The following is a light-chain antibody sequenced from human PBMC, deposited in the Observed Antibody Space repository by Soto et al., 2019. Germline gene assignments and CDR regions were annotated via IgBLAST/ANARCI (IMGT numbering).Light chain of an antibody. V-gene: IGKV3-20*01. CDR3: QQYGSSRT. J-gene: IGKJ1*01. Sequence: EIVLTQSPGTLSLSPGERATLSCRASQSVSGSYLAWYQQKPGQAPRLLIYDASSRATGIPDRFSGSGSGTDITLTISRLEPEDFAVYYCQQYGSSRTFGQGTKVDIK. CDR2: DAS. CDR1: QSVSGSY.